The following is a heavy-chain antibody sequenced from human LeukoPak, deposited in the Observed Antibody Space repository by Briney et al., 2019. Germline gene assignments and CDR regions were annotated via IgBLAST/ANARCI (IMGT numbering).Heavy chain of an antibody. CDR1: GYTFSNYG. CDR2: INPYNGNT. Sequence: ASVKVSCKASGYTFSNYGIIWVRQAPGKGLEWMGWINPYNGNTNFGQKVQGRLTMTTDTTTRTAYMELRNLRSDDMAVYYCARSHSSSLRAPFGYWGQGTLVTVSS. J-gene: IGHJ4*02. V-gene: IGHV1-18*03. D-gene: IGHD3-22*01. CDR3: ARSHSSSLRAPFGY.